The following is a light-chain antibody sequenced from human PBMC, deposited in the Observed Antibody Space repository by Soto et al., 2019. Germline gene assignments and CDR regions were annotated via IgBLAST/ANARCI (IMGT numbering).Light chain of an antibody. V-gene: IGLV2-14*01. Sequence: QSALTQPASVSGSPGQSITISCTGTSSDVGGYDFVSWYQQYPGRTPKLLIYEVSNRPSGVSDRFSGFKSGNTASLTISGLQAEDEADYYCSSYTTTTTLLFGAGTKLTVL. J-gene: IGLJ1*01. CDR3: SSYTTTTTLL. CDR2: EVS. CDR1: SSDVGGYDF.